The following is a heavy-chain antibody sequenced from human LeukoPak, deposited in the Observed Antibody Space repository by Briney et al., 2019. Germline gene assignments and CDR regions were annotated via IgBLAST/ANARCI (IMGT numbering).Heavy chain of an antibody. CDR1: GFTFSRYA. J-gene: IGHJ4*02. CDR3: AKDRSSATSCSNY. V-gene: IGHV3-30-3*01. Sequence: GGSLRLSCAASGFTFSRYAMHWVRQAPGKGLEWVAVISYDGTNEYYADSVKGRFTISRDSSENTLYLQMNSLRVEDTAIYYCAKDRSSATSCSNYWGRGTLVTVSS. CDR2: ISYDGTNE. D-gene: IGHD2-2*01.